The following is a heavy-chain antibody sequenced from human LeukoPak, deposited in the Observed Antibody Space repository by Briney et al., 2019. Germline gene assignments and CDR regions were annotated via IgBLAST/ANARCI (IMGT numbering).Heavy chain of an antibody. Sequence: ASETLSLTCAVYGGSFSGYYWSWIRQPPGKGLEWIGEINHSGSTNYNPSLKSRVTISVDTSKNQFSLKLSSVTAADTAVYYCARGVYGGHVVRGVSHYFDYWGQGTLVTVSS. CDR2: INHSGST. D-gene: IGHD3-10*01. V-gene: IGHV4-34*01. CDR3: ARGVYGGHVVRGVSHYFDY. CDR1: GGSFSGYY. J-gene: IGHJ4*02.